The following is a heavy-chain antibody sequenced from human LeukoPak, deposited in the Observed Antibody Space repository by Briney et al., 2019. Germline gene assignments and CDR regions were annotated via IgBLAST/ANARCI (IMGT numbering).Heavy chain of an antibody. CDR1: GFTFSDAC. CDR3: CTDYYDFWSGPH. V-gene: IGHV3-15*01. Sequence: GGSLTLSCRASGFTFSDACMSWVRQAPGKGLEWVAQIYSQSEGGTTGYAAPVKGRFTISRDDAENTLFLQMNSLKSEDTALYYCCTDYYDFWSGPHWGQGSLVTVSS. D-gene: IGHD3-3*01. J-gene: IGHJ4*02. CDR2: IYSQSEGGTT.